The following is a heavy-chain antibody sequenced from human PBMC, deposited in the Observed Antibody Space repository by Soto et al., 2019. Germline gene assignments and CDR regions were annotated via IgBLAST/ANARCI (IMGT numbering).Heavy chain of an antibody. V-gene: IGHV3-15*07. Sequence: EVQLVESGGGLVKPGGSLRLSCAASGFTFSNAWMNWVRQAPGKGLEWVGRIKSKTDGGTTDYAAPVKGRFTISRDDSKNTLYLQMNSLKTEDTAVYYCTTLRVVLVPAANDVPDYWGQGTLVTVSS. CDR3: TTLRVVLVPAANDVPDY. CDR1: GFTFSNAW. J-gene: IGHJ4*02. CDR2: IKSKTDGGTT. D-gene: IGHD2-2*01.